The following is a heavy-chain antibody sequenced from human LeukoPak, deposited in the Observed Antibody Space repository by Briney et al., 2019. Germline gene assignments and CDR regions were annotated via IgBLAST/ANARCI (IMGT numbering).Heavy chain of an antibody. D-gene: IGHD1-26*01. J-gene: IGHJ4*02. Sequence: SETLSLTCAVYGGSFSGYYWSWIRQPPGKGLEWIGEINHSGSTYYNPSLKSRVTISVDTSKNQFSLKLSSVTAADTAVYYCAGYQVGATPFDYWGQGTLVTVSS. CDR3: AGYQVGATPFDY. V-gene: IGHV4-34*01. CDR1: GGSFSGYY. CDR2: INHSGST.